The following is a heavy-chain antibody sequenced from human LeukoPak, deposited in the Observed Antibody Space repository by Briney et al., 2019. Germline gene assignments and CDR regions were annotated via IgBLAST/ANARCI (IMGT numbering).Heavy chain of an antibody. V-gene: IGHV4-39*01. J-gene: IGHJ4*02. CDR1: GGSISSSSYY. CDR3: ARQEDYGGILDY. Sequence: SETLSLTCTVSGGSISSSSYYWGWIRQPPGTGLEWIGSIYYSGSTYYNPSLKSRVTISVDTSKNQFSLKLSSVTAADTAVYCCARQEDYGGILDYWGQGTLVTVSS. CDR2: IYYSGST. D-gene: IGHD4-23*01.